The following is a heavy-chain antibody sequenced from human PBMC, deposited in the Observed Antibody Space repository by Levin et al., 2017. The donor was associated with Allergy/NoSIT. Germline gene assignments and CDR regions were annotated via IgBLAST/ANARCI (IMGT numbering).Heavy chain of an antibody. Sequence: GESLKISCAASGLTVSSSYMSWVRQAPGKGLEWVSVIFSGGRTYYAGSVKGRFTISSDTSKNTMSLQMNSLITEDTATYYCASKAYHTSGFYFAYWGQGTLVTVSS. V-gene: IGHV3-53*01. D-gene: IGHD3-22*01. CDR3: ASKAYHTSGFYFAY. J-gene: IGHJ4*02. CDR2: IFSGGRT. CDR1: GLTVSSSY.